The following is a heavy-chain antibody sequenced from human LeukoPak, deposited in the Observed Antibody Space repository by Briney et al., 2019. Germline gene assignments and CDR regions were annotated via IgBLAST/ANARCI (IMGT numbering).Heavy chain of an antibody. CDR2: IIPILGIA. Sequence: GASVKVSCKASGGTFSSYAISWVRQAPGQGLEWMGRIIPILGIANYAQKFQGRVTITADKSTSTAYMELSSLRSEDTAVYYCADHPFGGYFDYWGQGTLVTVSS. CDR3: ADHPFGGYFDY. CDR1: GGTFSSYA. V-gene: IGHV1-69*04. D-gene: IGHD3-16*01. J-gene: IGHJ4*02.